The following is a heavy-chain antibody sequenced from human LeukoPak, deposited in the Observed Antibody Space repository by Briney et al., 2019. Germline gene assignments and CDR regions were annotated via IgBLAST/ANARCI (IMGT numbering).Heavy chain of an antibody. CDR3: ATVDSSGYYFYYFDY. J-gene: IGHJ4*02. D-gene: IGHD3-22*01. V-gene: IGHV1-24*01. CDR1: GYTLTELS. Sequence: GASVKVSCKVSGYTLTELSMHWLRQAPGKGLEWMGGFDPEDGETIYAQKFQGRVTMTEDTSTDTAYMELSSLRSEDTAVYYCATVDSSGYYFYYFDYWGQGTLVTVSS. CDR2: FDPEDGET.